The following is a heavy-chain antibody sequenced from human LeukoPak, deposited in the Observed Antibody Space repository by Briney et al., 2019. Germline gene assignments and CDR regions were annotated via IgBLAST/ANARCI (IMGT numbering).Heavy chain of an antibody. J-gene: IGHJ6*02. V-gene: IGHV1-24*01. CDR2: FDPEDGET. Sequence: ASVKVSCKVSGYTLTELSMHWVRQAPGKGLEWMGGFDPEDGETIYAQKFQGRVTMTEDTSTDTAYMELSSLRSEDTAVYCCALGYCSSTSCYGWGSYGMDVWGQGTTVTVSS. CDR1: GYTLTELS. D-gene: IGHD2-2*01. CDR3: ALGYCSSTSCYGWGSYGMDV.